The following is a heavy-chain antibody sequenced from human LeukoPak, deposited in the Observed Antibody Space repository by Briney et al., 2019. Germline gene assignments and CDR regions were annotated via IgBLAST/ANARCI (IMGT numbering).Heavy chain of an antibody. CDR2: FSGSGVTT. CDR3: AKPDFDILTGSQSYFDY. J-gene: IGHJ4*02. CDR1: GFAFSSYA. Sequence: GGSLRLSCAASGFAFSSYAMNWVRQAPGKGLEWVSTFSGSGVTTYYADSVKGRFTISRDNSANTLYLQMNTLRAEDTAVYYCAKPDFDILTGSQSYFDYWGQGTLVTVSS. D-gene: IGHD3-9*01. V-gene: IGHV3-23*01.